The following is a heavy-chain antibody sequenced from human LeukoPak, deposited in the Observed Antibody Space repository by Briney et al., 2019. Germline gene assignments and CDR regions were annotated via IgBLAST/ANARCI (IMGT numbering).Heavy chain of an antibody. CDR1: GGSFSGYY. J-gene: IGHJ4*02. V-gene: IGHV4-34*01. D-gene: IGHD3-22*01. Sequence: SETLSLTCAVYGGSFSGYYWSWIRQPPGKGLEWIGEINHSGSTNYNPSLKSRVTISVDTSKNQFSLKLSSVTAADTAVYYCARGLRYYDSSQVDYWGQGTLVTVSS. CDR3: ARGLRYYDSSQVDY. CDR2: INHSGST.